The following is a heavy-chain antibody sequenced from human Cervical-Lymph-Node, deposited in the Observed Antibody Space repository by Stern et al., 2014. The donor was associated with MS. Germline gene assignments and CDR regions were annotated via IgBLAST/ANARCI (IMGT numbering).Heavy chain of an antibody. D-gene: IGHD2-2*01. Sequence: EVQLVESGGGLVQPGRSLRLSCAASGFTFDDYAMHWVRQAPGKGLEWVSGISWNSGHIEYADSVKGRFSISRDNAKNSLYLQMNSLRPEDTALYYCARVRRTSWYGWFDPWGQGTLVTVSS. CDR1: GFTFDDYA. CDR3: ARVRRTSWYGWFDP. CDR2: ISWNSGHI. J-gene: IGHJ5*02. V-gene: IGHV3-9*01.